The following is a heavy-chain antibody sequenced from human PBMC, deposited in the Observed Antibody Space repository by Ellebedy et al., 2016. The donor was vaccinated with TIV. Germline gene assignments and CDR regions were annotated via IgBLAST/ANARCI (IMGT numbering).Heavy chain of an antibody. CDR2: IGTTGDT. CDR1: GFAFSTYD. D-gene: IGHD2-21*02. Sequence: PGGSLRLSCAASGFAFSTYDMHWVRQTTGKRLEWVSSIGTTGDTYYPGSVKGRFIISRENAKNSLWLQMNSLRAGDAAVYFCLRGCGADCPLDSFDIWGQGTMVTVSS. CDR3: LRGCGADCPLDSFDI. J-gene: IGHJ3*02. V-gene: IGHV3-13*01.